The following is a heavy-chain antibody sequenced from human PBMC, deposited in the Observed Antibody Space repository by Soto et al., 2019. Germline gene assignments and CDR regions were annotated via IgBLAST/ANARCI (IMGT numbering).Heavy chain of an antibody. V-gene: IGHV4-39*01. Sequence: TSETLSLTCTVSGGSISSSSYYWGWIRQPPGKGLEWIGSIYYSGSTYYNPSLKSRVTISVDTSKNQFSLKLSSVTAADTAVYYCARRLNLAMIVVGGYFDYWGQGTLVTVSS. CDR2: IYYSGST. CDR3: ARRLNLAMIVVGGYFDY. CDR1: GGSISSSSYY. J-gene: IGHJ4*02. D-gene: IGHD3-22*01.